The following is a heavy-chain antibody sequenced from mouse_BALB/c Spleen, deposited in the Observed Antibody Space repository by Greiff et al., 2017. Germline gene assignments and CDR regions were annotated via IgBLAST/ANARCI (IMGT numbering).Heavy chain of an antibody. CDR1: GFTFSSYA. Sequence: EVKVVESGGGLVKPGGSLKLSCAASGFTFSSYAMSWVRQTPEKRLEWVATISSGGSYTYYPDSVKGRFTISRDNAKNTLYLQMSSLRSEDTAMYYCARQDAEAYWGQGTLVTVSA. J-gene: IGHJ3*01. V-gene: IGHV5-9-3*01. CDR3: ARQDAEAY. CDR2: ISSGGSYT.